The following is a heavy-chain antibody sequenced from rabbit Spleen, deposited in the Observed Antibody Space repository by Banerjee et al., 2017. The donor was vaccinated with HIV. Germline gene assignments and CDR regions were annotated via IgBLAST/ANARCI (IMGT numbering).Heavy chain of an antibody. V-gene: IGHV1S43*01. D-gene: IGHD2-1*01. J-gene: IGHJ6*01. Sequence: QQQLEESGGGLVKPGGTLTLTCKVSGFSFSDRDVMCWVRQAPGKGLEWIGYIDPVFGITYYANWVNGRFSISRENAQNTVFLKMTRLTAADTASYFCARADYFDYGGHLWGPGTLVTVS. CDR3: ARADYFDYGGHL. CDR2: IDPVFGIT. CDR1: GFSFSDRDV.